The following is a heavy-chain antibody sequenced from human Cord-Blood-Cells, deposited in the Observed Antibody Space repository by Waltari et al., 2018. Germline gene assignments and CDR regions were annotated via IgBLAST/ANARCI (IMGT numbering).Heavy chain of an antibody. D-gene: IGHD1-26*01. CDR2: INPHSGGT. Sequence: HEQLRQSGAEVNKPWASVKVSCKASVYTFTRYHTHWGLQAPGQGLEWMGWINPHSGGTNYAQKFQGRVTMTSDTSISTAYMELSRLRSDDTAVYYCARGVGAIFDYWGQGTLVTVSS. CDR1: VYTFTRYH. J-gene: IGHJ4*02. CDR3: ARGVGAIFDY. V-gene: IGHV1-2*02.